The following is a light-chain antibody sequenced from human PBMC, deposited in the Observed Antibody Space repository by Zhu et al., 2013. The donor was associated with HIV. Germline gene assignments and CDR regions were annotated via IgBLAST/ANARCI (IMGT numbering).Light chain of an antibody. Sequence: EIVLTQSPGTLSLSPGERVTLSCRASQTVRTNYLAWYQQRPGQAPRLLFYGASNRATGIPARFSGSGSGTDFTLTISRLEPEDFAVYYCQQYGTSPRTFGQGTKVEIK. CDR1: QTVRTNY. CDR2: GAS. V-gene: IGKV3-20*01. CDR3: QQYGTSPRT. J-gene: IGKJ1*01.